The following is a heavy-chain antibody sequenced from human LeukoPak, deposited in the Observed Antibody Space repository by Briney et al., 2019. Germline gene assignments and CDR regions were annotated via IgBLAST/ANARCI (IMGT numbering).Heavy chain of an antibody. Sequence: SETLSLTCTVSGGSISSGGYYWSWVRQHPGEGLEWIGYIYYSGSTYYNPSLKSRVTISVDTPKNQFSMKLSSVTAADRAVYYCARSADYGDYLRYLYYFDYWGQGTLVTVSS. CDR2: IYYSGST. V-gene: IGHV4-31*03. CDR1: GGSISSGGYY. D-gene: IGHD4-17*01. J-gene: IGHJ4*02. CDR3: ARSADYGDYLRYLYYFDY.